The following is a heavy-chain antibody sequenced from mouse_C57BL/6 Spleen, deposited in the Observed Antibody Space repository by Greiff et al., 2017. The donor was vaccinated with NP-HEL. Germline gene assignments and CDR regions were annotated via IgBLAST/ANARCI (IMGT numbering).Heavy chain of an antibody. D-gene: IGHD4-1*01. CDR1: GFTFSSYA. CDR2: ISDGGSYT. CDR3: AGDLTGTWFAY. Sequence: EVKVVESGGGLVKPGGSLKLSCAASGFTFSSYAMSWVRQTPEKRLEWVATISDGGSYTYYPDNVKGRFTISRDNAKNNLYLQMSQLKSEDTAMYYCAGDLTGTWFAYWGQGTLVTVSA. V-gene: IGHV5-4*01. J-gene: IGHJ3*01.